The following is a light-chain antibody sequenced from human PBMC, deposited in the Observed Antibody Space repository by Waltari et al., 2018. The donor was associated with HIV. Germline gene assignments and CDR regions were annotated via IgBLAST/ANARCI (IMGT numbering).Light chain of an antibody. J-gene: IGLJ3*02. CDR2: DDS. V-gene: IGLV3-21*03. CDR1: NLDNKG. Sequence: YVLTQPPSVSVAPGKTARITCGGNNLDNKGVHWYQQVPGQAPGLVMYDDSDRPSGVPARFSGSNSGNTATLTISRVEVGDEADYYCQVWHAKSDHWVFGGGTRLAVL. CDR3: QVWHAKSDHWV.